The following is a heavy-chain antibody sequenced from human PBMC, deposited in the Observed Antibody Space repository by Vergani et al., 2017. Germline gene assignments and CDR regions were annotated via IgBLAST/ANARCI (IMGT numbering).Heavy chain of an antibody. Sequence: EVQLVESGGGLVQPGGSLRLSCAASGFTVSSNYMSWVRQAPGKGLEWVSVIYSGGSTYYADSVKGRFTISRDNSKNTLYLQMNSLRAEDTAVYYCARVGYCSGGSCHEIDYWGQGTLVTVSS. CDR1: GFTVSSNY. CDR3: ARVGYCSGGSCHEIDY. D-gene: IGHD2-15*01. J-gene: IGHJ4*02. CDR2: IYSGGST. V-gene: IGHV3-66*02.